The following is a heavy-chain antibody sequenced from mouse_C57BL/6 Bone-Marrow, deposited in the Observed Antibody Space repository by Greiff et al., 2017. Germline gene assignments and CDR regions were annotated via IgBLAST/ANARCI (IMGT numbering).Heavy chain of an antibody. CDR1: GFNIKDYY. V-gene: IGHV14-1*01. Sequence: EVKLMESGAELVRPGASVKLSCTASGFNIKDYYMHWVKQRPEQGLEWIGRIDPEDGDTEYAPKFQGKATMTADTSSNTAYLQLSSLTSDDTAVYYCTTPYYYGSSYGSYWGQGTLVTVSA. D-gene: IGHD1-1*01. CDR2: IDPEDGDT. CDR3: TTPYYYGSSYGSY. J-gene: IGHJ3*01.